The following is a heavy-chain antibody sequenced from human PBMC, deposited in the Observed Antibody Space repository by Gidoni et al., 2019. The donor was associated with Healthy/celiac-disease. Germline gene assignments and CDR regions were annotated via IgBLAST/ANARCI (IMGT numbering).Heavy chain of an antibody. V-gene: IGHV3-66*01. CDR1: GLPGSSHY. CDR2: MYSGGST. Sequence: EVKLVESGGALVQPGGSLRLSCAASGLPGSSHYMSWVRQAPGKGLEWVSVMYSGGSTYYADSVKGRFTISRDNSKNTLYLQMNSLRAEDTAVYYCARFSMRYGSGSPVADYWGQGTLVTVSS. CDR3: ARFSMRYGSGSPVADY. D-gene: IGHD3-10*01. J-gene: IGHJ4*02.